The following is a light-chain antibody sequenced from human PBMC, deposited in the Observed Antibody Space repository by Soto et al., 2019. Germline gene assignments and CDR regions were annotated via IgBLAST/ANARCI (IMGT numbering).Light chain of an antibody. Sequence: QSVLTQPPSVSAAPGQKVTISCSGSSSNIGNNYVSWYQQLPGTAPKLLIYDNNKRPSGIPDRFSGSKSGTSATLSITGLQTGDEADYYCGTWKSSLSAVVFGGGTKLTVL. CDR3: GTWKSSLSAVV. CDR1: SSNIGNNY. V-gene: IGLV1-51*01. J-gene: IGLJ2*01. CDR2: DNN.